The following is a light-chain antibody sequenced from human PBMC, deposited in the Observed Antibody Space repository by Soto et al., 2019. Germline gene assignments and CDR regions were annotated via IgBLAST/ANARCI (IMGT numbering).Light chain of an antibody. J-gene: IGLJ1*01. Sequence: SVLTQPPSASGAPRQRVTISFSGSSSNIGSNYVYWYQQLPGTAPKLLIYRNNQRPSGVPDRFSGSKSGTSASLAISGLRSEDEADYYCAAWDDSLSGYVFGAGTKVTVL. V-gene: IGLV1-47*01. CDR2: RNN. CDR3: AAWDDSLSGYV. CDR1: SSNIGSNY.